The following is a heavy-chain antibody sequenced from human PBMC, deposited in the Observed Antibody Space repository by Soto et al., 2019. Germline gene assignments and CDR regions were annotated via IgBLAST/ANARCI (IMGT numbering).Heavy chain of an antibody. Sequence: PGGSLRLSCAASGFTFNIAWMNWVRQAPGKGLEWVGLIKSNIHGGTTDYADSVKGRFTISRDNAKNSLYLQMTSLRDEDTAVYYCARSVEGHFDFWGQGTLVTVSS. CDR1: GFTFNIAW. CDR3: ARSVEGHFDF. D-gene: IGHD6-19*01. CDR2: IKSNIHGGTT. V-gene: IGHV3-48*02. J-gene: IGHJ4*01.